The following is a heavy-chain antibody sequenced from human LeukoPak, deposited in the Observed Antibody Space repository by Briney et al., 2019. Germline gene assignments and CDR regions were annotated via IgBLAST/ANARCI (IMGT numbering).Heavy chain of an antibody. Sequence: GGSLRLSCGASGFTFSNAWMSWVRQAPGKGLEWVGRIKSKTDGGTTDYAAPVKGRFTISRDDSKNTLYLQMNSLRTEDTAVYYCTTRIAVAGTFPDYWGQGTLVTVSS. J-gene: IGHJ4*02. D-gene: IGHD6-19*01. CDR1: GFTFSNAW. CDR3: TTRIAVAGTFPDY. CDR2: IKSKTDGGTT. V-gene: IGHV3-15*01.